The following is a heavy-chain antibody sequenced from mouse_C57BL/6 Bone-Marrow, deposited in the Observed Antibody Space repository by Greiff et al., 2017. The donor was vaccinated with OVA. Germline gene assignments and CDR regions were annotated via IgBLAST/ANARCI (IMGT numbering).Heavy chain of an antibody. Sequence: LVESGPELVKPGASVKISCKASGYTFTDYYINWVKQRPGQGLEWIGWMYPGSGNTKYNEKFKGKATLTVDTSSSTAYMQLSSLTSEDSAVYFCARLTVGYYFDYWGQGTTLTVSS. D-gene: IGHD1-1*01. CDR2: MYPGSGNT. V-gene: IGHV1-84*01. CDR3: ARLTVGYYFDY. CDR1: GYTFTDYY. J-gene: IGHJ2*01.